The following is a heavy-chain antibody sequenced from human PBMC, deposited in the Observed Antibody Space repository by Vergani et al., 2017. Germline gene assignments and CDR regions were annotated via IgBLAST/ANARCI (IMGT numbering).Heavy chain of an antibody. Sequence: QLQLQESGPGLVKPSATLSLTCSVSGASIRSSNYYWGWIRQPPGKGLVWIASIYYSGSTYYNPSLKSRVTISVDTSKNQFSLKLSSVTAADTAVYFCAGHSTVEWLVKLGWIDPWGQGILVTVSS. CDR3: AGHSTVEWLVKLGWIDP. V-gene: IGHV4-39*01. CDR1: GASIRSSNYY. CDR2: IYYSGST. D-gene: IGHD6-19*01. J-gene: IGHJ5*02.